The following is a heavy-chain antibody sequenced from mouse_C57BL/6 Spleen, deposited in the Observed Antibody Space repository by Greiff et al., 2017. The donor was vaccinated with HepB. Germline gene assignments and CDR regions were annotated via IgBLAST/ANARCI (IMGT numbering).Heavy chain of an antibody. J-gene: IGHJ4*01. Sequence: QVQLQQPGAELVKPGASVKLSCKASGYTFTSYWMQWVKQRPGQGLEWIGEIDPSDSYTNYNQKFKGKATLTVDTSSSTAYMQLSSLTSEDSAVYSGARYCASGYGYHAMEYWGKVTSVTV. D-gene: IGHD1-1*01. V-gene: IGHV1-50*01. CDR3: ARYCASGYGYHAMEY. CDR2: IDPSDSYT. CDR1: GYTFTSYW.